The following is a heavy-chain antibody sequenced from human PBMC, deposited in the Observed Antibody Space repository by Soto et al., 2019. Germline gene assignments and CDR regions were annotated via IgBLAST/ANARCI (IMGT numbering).Heavy chain of an antibody. CDR3: ATVRNYDFWSGHLYFDP. Sequence: SVKVSCKASGRTFTNYSITWVRQAPGQGLEWVGRVNPVLKAADYAQKFQGRITMTAGTSTDTAYMELSSLRSEDTAVYYCATVRNYDFWSGHLYFDPWGQGTLVTVSS. CDR1: GRTFTNYS. V-gene: IGHV1-69*08. J-gene: IGHJ5*02. D-gene: IGHD3-3*01. CDR2: VNPVLKAA.